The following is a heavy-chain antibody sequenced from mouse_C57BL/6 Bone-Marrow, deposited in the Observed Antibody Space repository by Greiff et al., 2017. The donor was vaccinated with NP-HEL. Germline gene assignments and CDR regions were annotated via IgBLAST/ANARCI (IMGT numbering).Heavy chain of an antibody. CDR3: AMLRPEYYYAMDY. CDR2: IYPRSGNT. Sequence: QVQLQQSGAELARPGASVKLSCKASGYTFTSYGISWVKQRTGQGLEWIGEIYPRSGNTYYNEKFKGKATLTADKSSSTAYMELLSLTSDDSAVYFCAMLRPEYYYAMDYWGQGTSVTVSS. CDR1: GYTFTSYG. J-gene: IGHJ4*01. V-gene: IGHV1-81*01. D-gene: IGHD3-2*02.